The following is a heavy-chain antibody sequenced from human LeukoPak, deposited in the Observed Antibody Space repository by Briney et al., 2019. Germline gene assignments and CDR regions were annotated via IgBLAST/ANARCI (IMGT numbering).Heavy chain of an antibody. CDR3: ARETPDSSSWTAFAF. D-gene: IGHD6-13*01. V-gene: IGHV3-7*01. CDR2: IKQDGSEK. J-gene: IGHJ4*02. CDR1: GFTFSDYW. Sequence: GGSLRLSCSASGFTFSDYWMTGVRQAPGKGLVGVANIKQDGSEKYYVDSVKDRFTISRDKDKNTLYLQMNSLRDEDTAVYYCARETPDSSSWTAFAFWGQGTLVTASS.